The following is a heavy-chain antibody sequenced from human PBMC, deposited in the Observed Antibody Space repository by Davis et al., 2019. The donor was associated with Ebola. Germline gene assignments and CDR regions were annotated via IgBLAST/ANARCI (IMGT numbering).Heavy chain of an antibody. Sequence: PSETLSLTCTVSGVSISRHYWSWIRQPPGKRLEWIGSIYYTGSAYYNSSLASRATISVDTSKNQFSLKLSSVTAADTAVYYCARESWAVAGAYYYYYMDVWGKGTTVTVSS. J-gene: IGHJ6*03. D-gene: IGHD6-19*01. CDR3: ARESWAVAGAYYYYYMDV. V-gene: IGHV4-59*11. CDR1: GVSISRHY. CDR2: IYYTGSA.